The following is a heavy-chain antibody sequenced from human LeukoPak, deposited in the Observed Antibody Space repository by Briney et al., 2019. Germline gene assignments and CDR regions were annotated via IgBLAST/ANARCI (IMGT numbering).Heavy chain of an antibody. V-gene: IGHV3-21*01. CDR3: AKDREMATHGPVL. CDR2: ISSSSSYI. CDR1: GFTFSSYS. Sequence: GGSLRLSCAASGFTFSSYSMNWVRQAPGKGLEWVSSISSSSSYIYYADSVKGRFTISRDNAKNSLYLQMNSLRAEDTAVYYCAKDREMATHGPVLWGQGTLVTVSS. J-gene: IGHJ4*02. D-gene: IGHD5-24*01.